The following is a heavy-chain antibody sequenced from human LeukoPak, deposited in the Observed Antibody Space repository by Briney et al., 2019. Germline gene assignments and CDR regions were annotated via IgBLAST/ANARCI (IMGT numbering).Heavy chain of an antibody. V-gene: IGHV3-30*04. CDR3: ARGTWRFDYGDSGFDP. CDR1: GFTFSSYA. Sequence: GWSLRLSCAASGFTFSSYAMHWVRQAPGKGLEWVALISYDGRNKRYADSVKGRFPISRDNSKNTLYLQMNSLRAEDTAVYYCARGTWRFDYGDSGFDPWGQGTLVTVSS. CDR2: ISYDGRNK. J-gene: IGHJ5*02. D-gene: IGHD4-17*01.